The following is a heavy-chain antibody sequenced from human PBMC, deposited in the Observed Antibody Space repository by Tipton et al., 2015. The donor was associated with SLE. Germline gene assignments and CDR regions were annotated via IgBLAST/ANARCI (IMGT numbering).Heavy chain of an antibody. D-gene: IGHD4-23*01. CDR1: GGSISSYY. V-gene: IGHV4-59*01. CDR2: IYYSGST. J-gene: IGHJ5*02. CDR3: ARTFPYGGFDP. Sequence: TLSLTCTVSGGSISSYYWSWIRQPPGKGLECIGYIYYSGSTNYNPSLNSRVTISVDTSKNQFSLKLSSVTAADTAVYYCARTFPYGGFDPWGQGTLVTVSS.